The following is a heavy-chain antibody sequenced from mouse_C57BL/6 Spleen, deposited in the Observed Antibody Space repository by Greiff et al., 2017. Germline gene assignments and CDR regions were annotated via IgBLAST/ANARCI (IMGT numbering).Heavy chain of an antibody. V-gene: IGHV3-6*01. J-gene: IGHJ4*01. CDR3: ARGGGDGYAMDY. Sequence: VQLKESGPGLVKPSQSLSLTCSVTGYSITSGYYWNWIRQFPGNKLEWMGYISYDGSNNYNPSLKNRISITRDTSKNQFFLKLNSVTTEDTATYYCARGGGDGYAMDYWGQGTSVTVAS. CDR1: GYSITSGYY. CDR2: ISYDGSN. D-gene: IGHD3-3*01.